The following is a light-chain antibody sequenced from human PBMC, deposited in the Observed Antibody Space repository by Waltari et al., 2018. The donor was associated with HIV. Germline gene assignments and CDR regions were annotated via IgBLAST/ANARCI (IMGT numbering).Light chain of an antibody. Sequence: QSALTQPASVSGSPGQSITISCTGTSSDVGSYNLVSWYQQPPGKAPKRMIYEVSNRPSGVSNRFSGSKSGNTASLTISGLQAEDEADYYCCSYAGSSTPVVFGGGTKLTVL. CDR3: CSYAGSSTPVV. CDR2: EVS. V-gene: IGLV2-23*02. CDR1: SSDVGSYNL. J-gene: IGLJ2*01.